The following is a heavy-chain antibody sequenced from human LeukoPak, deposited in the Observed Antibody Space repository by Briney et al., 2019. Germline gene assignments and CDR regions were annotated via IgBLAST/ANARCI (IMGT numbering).Heavy chain of an antibody. J-gene: IGHJ4*02. V-gene: IGHV3-74*01. CDR1: GFTFSSYA. Sequence: PGGSLRLSCAASGFTFSSYAMSWVRQAPGKGLEWVSRINSDGSRIIYADSVKGRFTISRDNAKNTVYLQMNSLRADDTAVYFCARAPQIGFSGFDKNYWGQGTLVTVSS. CDR3: ARAPQIGFSGFDKNY. CDR2: INSDGSRI. D-gene: IGHD5-12*01.